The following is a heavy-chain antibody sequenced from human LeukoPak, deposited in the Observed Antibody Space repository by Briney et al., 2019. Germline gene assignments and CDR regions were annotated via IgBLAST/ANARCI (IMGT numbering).Heavy chain of an antibody. Sequence: PGGSLRLSCAASGFTFSSYGMHWVRQAPGKGLEWVAFIRYDGSNKYYADSVKGRFTISRDNSKNTLYLQMNSLRAEDTAVYYCAKDRCTSFYKFVDYWGQGTLVTVSS. J-gene: IGHJ4*02. V-gene: IGHV3-30*02. CDR3: AKDRCTSFYKFVDY. CDR2: IRYDGSNK. D-gene: IGHD2-2*01. CDR1: GFTFSSYG.